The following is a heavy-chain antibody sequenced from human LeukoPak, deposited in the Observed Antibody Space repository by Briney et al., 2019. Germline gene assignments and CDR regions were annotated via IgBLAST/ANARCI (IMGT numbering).Heavy chain of an antibody. J-gene: IGHJ4*02. CDR3: ASGSYYNDN. CDR1: GLTFSKYW. D-gene: IGHD1-26*01. Sequence: PGGSLRLSCAASGLTFSKYWMHWVRQAPGKGLVWVSHINSDGSSTADAYSVTGTFTISRDNGKCTLYLQMKRLRADVPDVYYCASGSYYNDNWGQGTLGSVSS. CDR2: INSDGSST. V-gene: IGHV3-74*01.